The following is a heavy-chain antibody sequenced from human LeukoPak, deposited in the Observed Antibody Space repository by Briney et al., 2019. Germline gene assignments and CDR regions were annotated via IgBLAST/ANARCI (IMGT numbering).Heavy chain of an antibody. CDR3: ARDLTTVTTK. CDR2: ISSSSSYI. D-gene: IGHD4-17*01. J-gene: IGHJ4*02. V-gene: IGHV3-21*01. CDR1: GFTFSSYG. Sequence: GGSLRLSCAASGFTFSSYGMHWVRQAPGKGLEWVSSISSSSSYIYYADSVKGRFTISRDNAKNSLYLQMNSLRAEDTAVYYCARDLTTVTTKWGQGTLVTVSS.